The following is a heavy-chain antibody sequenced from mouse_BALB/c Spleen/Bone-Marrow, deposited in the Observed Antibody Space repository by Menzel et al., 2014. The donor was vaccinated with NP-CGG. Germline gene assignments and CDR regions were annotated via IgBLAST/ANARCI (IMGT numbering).Heavy chain of an antibody. D-gene: IGHD1-1*01. V-gene: IGHV1-61*01. CDR2: IHPSDTET. CDR3: ARLEGNYGSTFAY. J-gene: IGHJ3*01. Sequence: QVQLQQPGAELVRPGASVKLSCKASGYSFTSYWMNWVKQRPGHGLEWIGMIHPSDTETRLNQRFKDKATLTVDKSSSTAYMQLNSPTSEDSAAYYCARLEGNYGSTFAYWGQGTLVTVSA. CDR1: GYSFTSYW.